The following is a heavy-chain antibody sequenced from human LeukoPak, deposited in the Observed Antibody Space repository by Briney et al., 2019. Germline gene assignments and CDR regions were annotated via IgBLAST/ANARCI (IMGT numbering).Heavy chain of an antibody. CDR2: ISGSGGST. CDR3: ATYYYGSESLSFDY. J-gene: IGHJ4*02. Sequence: GGSLRLSCAASGVSFSSYAMSWVRQSPGKGLEWVSAISGSGGSTYYADSVKGRFTIYRDNSKNTLHLQMNGLTAEDTAVYYCATYYYGSESLSFDYWGQGTLVTVSS. CDR1: GVSFSSYA. D-gene: IGHD3-10*01. V-gene: IGHV3-23*01.